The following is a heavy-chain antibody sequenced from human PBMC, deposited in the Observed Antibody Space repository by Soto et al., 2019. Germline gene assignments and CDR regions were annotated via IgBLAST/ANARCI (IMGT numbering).Heavy chain of an antibody. Sequence: SETLSLTCAVSGGSISINDWWSWVRQPPGKGLEWIGESHDSGTTNYSPSFQSRVSMLVDKSQNTFSLKLSSVTAADTGVYYCVRVDEYVWSKWGHGT. D-gene: IGHD3-16*01. CDR3: VRVDEYVWSK. CDR2: SHDSGTT. CDR1: GGSISINDW. V-gene: IGHV4-4*02. J-gene: IGHJ4*01.